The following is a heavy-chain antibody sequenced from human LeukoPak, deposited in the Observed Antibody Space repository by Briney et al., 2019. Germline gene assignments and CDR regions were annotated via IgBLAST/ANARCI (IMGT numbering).Heavy chain of an antibody. V-gene: IGHV3-74*01. D-gene: IGHD3-10*01. J-gene: IGHJ4*02. Sequence: GGPLRLSCAASGFTFSLYWMHWVRQAPGKGLVWVSRIEGGEGSTNYADFVKGRFTISRDNAKNTLYLQMNSLRAEDTAVYYCAKGQRITMVRGVIREPHYWGQGTLVTVSS. CDR3: AKGQRITMVRGVIREPHY. CDR2: IEGGEGST. CDR1: GFTFSLYW.